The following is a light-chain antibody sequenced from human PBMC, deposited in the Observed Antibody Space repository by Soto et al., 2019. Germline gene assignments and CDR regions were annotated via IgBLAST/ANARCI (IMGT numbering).Light chain of an antibody. Sequence: DIQMTQSPSTLSASVGDRVTITCRASQSISSWLAWYQQKPGKAPKLLIYDASSLESGVPSRFGGSGSGTEFTLTFSSLQPDDFATYYCQQYKSYCTFGQGTKVDIK. CDR2: DAS. V-gene: IGKV1-5*01. CDR1: QSISSW. CDR3: QQYKSYCT. J-gene: IGKJ1*01.